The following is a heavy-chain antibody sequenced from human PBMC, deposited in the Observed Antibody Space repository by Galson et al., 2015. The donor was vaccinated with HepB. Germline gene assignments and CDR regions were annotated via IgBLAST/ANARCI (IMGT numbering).Heavy chain of an antibody. V-gene: IGHV3-23*01. CDR1: GFTFSSHA. CDR2: ISGSGGST. D-gene: IGHD2-2*01. Sequence: SLRLSCAASGFTFSSHAMSWVRQAPGKGLEWVSVISGSGGSTYYADSVKGRITISRDNSKNTLYLQMNSLRAEDTAVYYCAKSFSAYQLRGNGMDVWGQGTTVTVSS. CDR3: AKSFSAYQLRGNGMDV. J-gene: IGHJ6*02.